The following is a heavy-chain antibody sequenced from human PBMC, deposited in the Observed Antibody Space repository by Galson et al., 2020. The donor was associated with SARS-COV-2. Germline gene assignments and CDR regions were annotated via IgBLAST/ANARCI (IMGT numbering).Heavy chain of an antibody. CDR1: GYTLTELS. CDR3: AIDFIVVVPAATPYPRRGFDP. Sequence: ASVKVSCKVSGYTLTELSMHWVRQAPGKGLEWMGGFDPEDGETIYAQKFQGRVTMTEDTSTDTAYMGLSSLRSEDTAVYYCAIDFIVVVPAATPYPRRGFDPWGQGTLVTVSS. CDR2: FDPEDGET. J-gene: IGHJ5*02. D-gene: IGHD2-2*01. V-gene: IGHV1-24*01.